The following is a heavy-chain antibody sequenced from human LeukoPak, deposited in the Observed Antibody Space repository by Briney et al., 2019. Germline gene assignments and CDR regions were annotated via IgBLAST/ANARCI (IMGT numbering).Heavy chain of an antibody. CDR1: GGSISSYY. Sequence: PSETLSLTCTVSGGSISSYYWNWLRQPPGKGLEWIGYIYYSGSTNYNPSLKGRVTISVDTSKNQFSLKLTSVTAADTAVYYCATHRGNWFDSWGQGTLVTVSS. CDR3: ATHRGNWFDS. CDR2: IYYSGST. V-gene: IGHV4-59*01. J-gene: IGHJ5*01.